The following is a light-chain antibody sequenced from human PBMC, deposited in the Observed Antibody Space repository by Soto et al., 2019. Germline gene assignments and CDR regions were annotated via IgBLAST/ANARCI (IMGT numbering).Light chain of an antibody. V-gene: IGKV1-33*01. CDR2: DAV. CDR3: QQYDDLPVT. J-gene: IGKJ4*01. CDR1: HDITNF. Sequence: DIQMTQSPSSLSASVGDRVIITCQASHDITNFLNWYQQKPGRAPKLLIFDAVHLETGVPSRFSGSGSATYFSLTISNLQPEDFATYYCQQYDDLPVTFGGGTKIEIK.